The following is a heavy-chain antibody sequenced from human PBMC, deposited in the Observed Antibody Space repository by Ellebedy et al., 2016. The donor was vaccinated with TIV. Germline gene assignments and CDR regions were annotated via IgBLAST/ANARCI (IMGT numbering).Heavy chain of an antibody. CDR1: GFTFSSYA. Sequence: GESLKISCAASGFTFSSYAMHWVRQAPGKGLEWVAVISYDGSNKYYADSVKGRFTISRDNSKNTLYLQMNSLRAEDTAVYYCARDPLGSYGRDDAFDIWGQGTMVTVSS. J-gene: IGHJ3*02. CDR2: ISYDGSNK. V-gene: IGHV3-30-3*01. CDR3: ARDPLGSYGRDDAFDI. D-gene: IGHD1-26*01.